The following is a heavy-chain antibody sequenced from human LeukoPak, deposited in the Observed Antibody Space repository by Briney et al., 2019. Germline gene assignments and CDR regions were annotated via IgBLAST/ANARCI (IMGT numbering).Heavy chain of an antibody. D-gene: IGHD3-22*01. J-gene: IGHJ6*03. CDR3: ARVSYYYDSSDYYYYYYMDV. Sequence: SVKVSCTASGGTFSSYAISWVRQAPGQGLEWMGGIIPIFDTANYAQNFQGRVTITADESTSTAYMELSSLRSEDTAVYYCARVSYYYDSSDYYYYYYMDVWGKGTTVTISS. CDR2: IIPIFDTA. V-gene: IGHV1-69*13. CDR1: GGTFSSYA.